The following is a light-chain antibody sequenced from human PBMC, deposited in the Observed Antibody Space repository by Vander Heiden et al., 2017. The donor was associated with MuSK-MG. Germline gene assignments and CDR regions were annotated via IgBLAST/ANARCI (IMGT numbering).Light chain of an antibody. J-gene: IGLJ2*01. CDR2: EVS. Sequence: QSALTQPAPGSRSPGQSITISCTGTSSDVGGDNYVSWYPLVPGKAPKLMIYEVSNRRSGVSDRFSGSKSGSTASLTISRLQAEEVADYYCSSNTSSSTPVVFGGGTTLTVL. CDR3: SSNTSSSTPVV. V-gene: IGLV2-14*01. CDR1: SSDVGGDNY.